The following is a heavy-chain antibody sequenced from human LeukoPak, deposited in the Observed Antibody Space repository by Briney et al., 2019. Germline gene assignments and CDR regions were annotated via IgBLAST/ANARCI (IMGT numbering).Heavy chain of an antibody. J-gene: IGHJ4*02. CDR1: GDSVSSNSAA. Sequence: SQTLSLTCAISGDSVSSNSAARNWVRQSPSRGLEWLGRTYYRSTWYKDYAISVKSRITINPDTSKNQFSLQLNSVTPDDTAVYFCARWKKYSDSWDQGTLVTVSS. CDR2: TYYRSTWYK. V-gene: IGHV6-1*01. CDR3: ARWKKYSDS. D-gene: IGHD1-1*01.